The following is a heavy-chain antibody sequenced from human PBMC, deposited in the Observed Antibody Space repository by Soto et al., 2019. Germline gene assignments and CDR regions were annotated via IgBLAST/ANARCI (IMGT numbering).Heavy chain of an antibody. J-gene: IGHJ4*02. Sequence: QVQLVESGGGVVQPGGSLRLSCGASGFTFSNFGMHWVRQAPGKGLEWVVVISSDGGNKYYVDAVKGRFTTSRDNSKKTVYLQMNSLRVEDTAVYYCAKDGGSGSFFDYWGQGSLVTVSS. D-gene: IGHD3-10*01. CDR2: ISSDGGNK. CDR1: GFTFSNFG. CDR3: AKDGGSGSFFDY. V-gene: IGHV3-30*18.